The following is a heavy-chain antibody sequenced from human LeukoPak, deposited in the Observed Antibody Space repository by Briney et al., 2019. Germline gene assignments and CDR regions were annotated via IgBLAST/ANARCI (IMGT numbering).Heavy chain of an antibody. CDR2: IYYSGST. CDR1: GGSISSGDYY. V-gene: IGHV4-30-4*08. J-gene: IGHJ4*02. CDR3: AREHSGSYIFDY. Sequence: PSETLSLTCTVSGGSISSGDYYWSWIRQPPGKGLEWIGCIYYSGSTYYNPSLKSRVTISVDTSKNQFSLKLSSVTAADTAVYYCAREHSGSYIFDYWGQGTLVTVSS. D-gene: IGHD1-26*01.